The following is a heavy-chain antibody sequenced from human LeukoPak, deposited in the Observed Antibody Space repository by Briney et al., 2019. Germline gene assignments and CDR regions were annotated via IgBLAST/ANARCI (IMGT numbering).Heavy chain of an antibody. D-gene: IGHD3-9*01. J-gene: IGHJ4*02. Sequence: SVKVSCTASGFTFTSSAMQWVRQARGQRLEWIGWIVVGSGNTNYAQKFRERVTITRDVSTSTAYMELSSLRSEDTAVYYCAAGNDIFDFDYWGQGTLVTVSS. CDR3: AAGNDIFDFDY. CDR2: IVVGSGNT. V-gene: IGHV1-58*02. CDR1: GFTFTSSA.